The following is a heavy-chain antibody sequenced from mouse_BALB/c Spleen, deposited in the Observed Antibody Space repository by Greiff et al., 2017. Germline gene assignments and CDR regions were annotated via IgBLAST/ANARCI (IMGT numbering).Heavy chain of an antibody. J-gene: IGHJ4*01. CDR1: GFTFTSYT. CDR3: AREEGGYAMDY. D-gene: IGHD3-3*01. Sequence: EVMLVESGGGLVQPGGSLKLSCAASGFTFTSYTMSWVSQTPEKRLEWVAYISNGGGSTYYPDTVKSRFTISRDTAKNTLYLQMSSLTSEDTAMYYCAREEGGYAMDYWGQGTSVTVSS. V-gene: IGHV5-12-2*01. CDR2: ISNGGGST.